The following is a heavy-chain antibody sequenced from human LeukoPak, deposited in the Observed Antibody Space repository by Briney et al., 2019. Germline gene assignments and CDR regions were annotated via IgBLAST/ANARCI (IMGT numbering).Heavy chain of an antibody. D-gene: IGHD1-26*01. Sequence: PSETLSHTCTVSGASISGSGYYWGWIRQTPGKGPEWIGSIYSSGSTYYNASLQSRVTISIETSKNQISLRLNSVTAADTAMYYCAKSGGYGLIDYWGQGTLVTVSS. V-gene: IGHV4-39*01. CDR2: IYSSGST. J-gene: IGHJ4*02. CDR3: AKSGGYGLIDY. CDR1: GASISGSGYY.